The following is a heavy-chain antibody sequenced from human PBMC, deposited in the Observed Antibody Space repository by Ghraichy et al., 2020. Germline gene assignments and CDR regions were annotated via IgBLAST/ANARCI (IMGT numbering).Heavy chain of an antibody. CDR3: ARNWGWAFDI. D-gene: IGHD7-27*01. CDR1: SGSITSVPW. V-gene: IGHV4-4*02. Sequence: SETLSLTCVVSSGSITSVPWWSCLRQPPGKGLEWIGEIYLGGSTTYNPSLESRVTMSMDKSKNQFSLKMTSMTAADTAVYYCARNWGWAFDIWGQGTVVTVSS. J-gene: IGHJ3*02. CDR2: IYLGGST.